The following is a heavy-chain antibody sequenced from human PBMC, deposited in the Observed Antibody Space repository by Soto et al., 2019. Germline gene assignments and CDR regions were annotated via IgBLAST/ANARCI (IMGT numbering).Heavy chain of an antibody. CDR1: GCNFDDHG. J-gene: IGHJ3*02. Sequence: FQRASCGAAGCNFDDHGVRCVRQATRKGLEWVPGISWKSGDIGYADSGKCRFTVFRDNAKYSLYLQMNSLRAEDTVLYYCAKALFFALGYCRSTSCSRTVAFDIWGQRPMVTVSS. CDR3: AKALFFALGYCRSTSCSRTVAFDI. D-gene: IGHD2-2*01. V-gene: IGHV3-9*01. CDR2: ISWKSGDI.